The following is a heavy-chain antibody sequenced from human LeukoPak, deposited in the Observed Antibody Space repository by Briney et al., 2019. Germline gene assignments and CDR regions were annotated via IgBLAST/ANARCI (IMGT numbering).Heavy chain of an antibody. Sequence: KPSETLSLTCTVSGGSISSYYWSWIRQPPGKGLEWIGQIYYRGSTNYNPSLKSRVTISVDTSKNQFSLRLTSVTAADTAVYYCARHLPSSYCSGGSCFLHWFDPWGQGTLVTVSS. CDR1: GGSISSYY. CDR2: IYYRGST. CDR3: ARHLPSSYCSGGSCFLHWFDP. J-gene: IGHJ5*02. D-gene: IGHD2-15*01. V-gene: IGHV4-59*08.